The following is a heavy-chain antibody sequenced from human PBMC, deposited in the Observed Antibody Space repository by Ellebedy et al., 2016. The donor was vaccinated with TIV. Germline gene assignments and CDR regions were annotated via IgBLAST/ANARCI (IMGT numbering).Heavy chain of an antibody. Sequence: GESLKISCAASGFTFSNYGMHWVRQAPGKGLEWVAVISDDGTSEHYGDSVKGRFTISRDNSKNTLYMQMNSLRVEDTAVYYCAVSRWAAAGLYYFDFWGQGTLVTVSS. J-gene: IGHJ4*02. D-gene: IGHD6-13*01. CDR1: GFTFSNYG. CDR2: ISDDGTSE. V-gene: IGHV3-30*03. CDR3: AVSRWAAAGLYYFDF.